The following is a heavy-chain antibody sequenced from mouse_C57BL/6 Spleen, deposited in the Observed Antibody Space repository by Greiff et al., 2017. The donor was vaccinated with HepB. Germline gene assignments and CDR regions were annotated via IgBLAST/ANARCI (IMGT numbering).Heavy chain of an antibody. Sequence: QVQLQQPGAELVKPGASVKLSCKASGYTFTSYWMHWVKQRPGHGLEWIGIIYPNGGSTNYNEKFKSKATLTADKSSSTAYMQLSSLTSEDSAVYYCARGVITTVVAKSHFDYWGTSTTLTAAS. J-gene: IGHJ2*01. CDR1: GYTFTSYW. CDR2: IYPNGGST. D-gene: IGHD1-1*01. V-gene: IGHV1-64*01. CDR3: ARGVITTVVAKSHFDY.